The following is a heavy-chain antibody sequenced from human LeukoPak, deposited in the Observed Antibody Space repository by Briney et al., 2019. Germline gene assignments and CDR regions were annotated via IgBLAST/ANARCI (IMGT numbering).Heavy chain of an antibody. CDR2: IYYSGNT. CDR1: GGSISSGGYH. D-gene: IGHD3-16*02. CDR3: ARTIGYPLLYFDC. J-gene: IGHJ4*02. Sequence: SETLSLTCTVSGGSISSGGYHWRWLRQHPGKGLEWIGYIYYSGNTYYNPSLKSRVTISVDTSKNQFSLKLNSVTAADTAVYYCARTIGYPLLYFDCWGQGTLVTVSS. V-gene: IGHV4-31*03.